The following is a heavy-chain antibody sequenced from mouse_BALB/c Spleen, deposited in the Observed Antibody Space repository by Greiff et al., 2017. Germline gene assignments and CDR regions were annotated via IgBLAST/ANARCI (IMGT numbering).Heavy chain of an antibody. J-gene: IGHJ1*01. Sequence: EVHLVESGGGLVKPGGSLKLSCAASGFTFSSYAMSWVRQSPEKRLEWVAEISSGGSYTYYPDTVTGRFTISRDNAKNTLYLEMSSLRSEDTAMYYCARRAYRSLRYFDVWGAGTTVTVSS. CDR2: ISSGGSYT. V-gene: IGHV5-9-4*01. D-gene: IGHD2-14*01. CDR1: GFTFSSYA. CDR3: ARRAYRSLRYFDV.